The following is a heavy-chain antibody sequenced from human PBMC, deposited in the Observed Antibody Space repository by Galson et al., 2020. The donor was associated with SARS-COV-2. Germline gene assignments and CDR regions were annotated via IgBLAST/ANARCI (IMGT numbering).Heavy chain of an antibody. Sequence: SGPTLVKPTETLTLTCTVSGFSLSNARMGVSWIRQPPGKALEWLAHIFSNDEKSYSTTLKSRLTISKDTSKSQVVLTMTNMDPVDTATYFCARAQGFWSGSSYYYYYYMDVWGKGTTVTVSS. CDR3: ARAQGFWSGSSYYYYYYMDV. D-gene: IGHD3-3*01. V-gene: IGHV2-26*01. J-gene: IGHJ6*03. CDR2: IFSNDEK. CDR1: GFSLSNARMG.